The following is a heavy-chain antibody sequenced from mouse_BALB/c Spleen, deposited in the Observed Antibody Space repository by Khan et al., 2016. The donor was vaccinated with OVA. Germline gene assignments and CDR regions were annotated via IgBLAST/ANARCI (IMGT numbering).Heavy chain of an antibody. Sequence: DLVMPGAAVTLSCKASRYTFTSYWINWIKQRPGQGLDGIGRIAPGSVSTSHNDLFKGKATLSLDASSSSASMQLILLPSEDAAFYFSAKSDYCGSGIYAMDYWGLGTSVTVSS. CDR2: IAPGSVST. CDR3: AKSDYCGSGIYAMDY. J-gene: IGHJ4*01. CDR1: RYTFTSYW. D-gene: IGHD1-1*01. V-gene: IGHV1S41*01.